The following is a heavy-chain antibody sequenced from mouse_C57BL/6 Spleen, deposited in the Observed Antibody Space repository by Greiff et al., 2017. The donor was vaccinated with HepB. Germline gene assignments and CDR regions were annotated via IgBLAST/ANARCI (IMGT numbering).Heavy chain of an antibody. Sequence: QVQLQQPGAELVKPGASVKMSCKASGYTFTSYWITWVKQRPGQGLEWIGDIYPGSGSTNYNEKFKSKATLTVYTSSSTAYMQLSSLTSEDSAVYYCAGESAWFAYWGQGTLVTVSA. CDR2: IYPGSGST. CDR3: AGESAWFAY. CDR1: GYTFTSYW. V-gene: IGHV1-55*01. J-gene: IGHJ3*01.